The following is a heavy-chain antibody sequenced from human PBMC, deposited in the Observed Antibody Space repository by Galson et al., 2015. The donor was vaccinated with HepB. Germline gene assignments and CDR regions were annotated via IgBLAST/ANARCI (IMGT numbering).Heavy chain of an antibody. D-gene: IGHD6-19*01. CDR2: ISAYNGNT. CDR1: GYTFTGYY. CDR3: ARDSLEAVADFDY. Sequence: SVKVSCKASGYTFTGYYMHWVRQAPGQGLEWMGWISAYNGNTNYAQKLQGRVTMTTDTSTSTAYMELRSLRSDDTAVYYCARDSLEAVADFDYWGQGTLATVSS. J-gene: IGHJ4*02. V-gene: IGHV1-18*04.